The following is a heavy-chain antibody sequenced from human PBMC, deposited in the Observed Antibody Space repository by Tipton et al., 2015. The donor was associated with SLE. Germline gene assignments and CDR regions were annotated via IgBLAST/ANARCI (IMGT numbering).Heavy chain of an antibody. V-gene: IGHV4-59*07. Sequence: TLSLTCTVSGVSIRSYLWSWIRQPPGKGLELIGFVDNSGSAGYTPSLKSRVTISSDTSKNQLSLKLSSVAAADTAVYYCARGGASSKWFDPWGQGTLVSVSS. D-gene: IGHD6-6*01. J-gene: IGHJ5*02. CDR3: ARGGASSKWFDP. CDR2: VDNSGSA. CDR1: GVSIRSYL.